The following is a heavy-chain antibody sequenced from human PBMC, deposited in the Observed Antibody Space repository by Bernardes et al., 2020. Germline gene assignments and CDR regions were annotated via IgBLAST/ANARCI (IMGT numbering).Heavy chain of an antibody. CDR1: GFSFRDYP. J-gene: IGHJ4*02. CDR3: AKDVLGPTGY. CDR2: ISGSGENT. D-gene: IGHD1-26*01. Sequence: GGSLRLSCAVSGFSFRDYPMSWVRQAPGKGPEWISVISGSGENTYYSDSVKGRFTIARDTSKKTIFLQMTSLRAEDTALYYCAKDVLGPTGYWGQGTLVTVSS. V-gene: IGHV3-23*01.